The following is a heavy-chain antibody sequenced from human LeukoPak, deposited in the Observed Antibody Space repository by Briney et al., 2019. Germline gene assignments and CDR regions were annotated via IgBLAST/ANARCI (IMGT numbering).Heavy chain of an antibody. Sequence: PSETLSLTCTASGVSISSYYWSWIRQPAGKGLEWIGRIYTSGSTNYNPSLKSRVTMSVDTSKNQFSLKLSSVTAADTAVYYCARDRYDSSGHWFDPWGQGTLVTVSS. CDR2: IYTSGST. J-gene: IGHJ5*02. CDR1: GVSISSYY. CDR3: ARDRYDSSGHWFDP. V-gene: IGHV4-4*07. D-gene: IGHD3-22*01.